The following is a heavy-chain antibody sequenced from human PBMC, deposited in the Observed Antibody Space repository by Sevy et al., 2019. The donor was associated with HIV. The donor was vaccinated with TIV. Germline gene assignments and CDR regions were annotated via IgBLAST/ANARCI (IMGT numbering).Heavy chain of an antibody. J-gene: IGHJ4*02. Sequence: GGSLRLSCAASGFTFSRYVMNWVRQAPGKGLEWVSVISSEGSTTYYADSVKGRFIISRDNSKSTLYLQMNSLRAEDTAVYYCATRSLNSGPYFDPWGQGTLVTVSS. CDR2: ISSEGSTT. CDR1: GFTFSRYV. CDR3: ATRSLNSGPYFDP. D-gene: IGHD1-1*01. V-gene: IGHV3-23*01.